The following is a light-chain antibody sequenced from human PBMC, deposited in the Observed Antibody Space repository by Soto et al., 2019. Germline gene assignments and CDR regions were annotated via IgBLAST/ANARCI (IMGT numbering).Light chain of an antibody. V-gene: IGKV3-15*01. CDR3: QQYKDWPPYT. Sequence: EIVMTQSPATLSVSPGERVTLSCRASQSVSRKLAWYQQKPGQAPRLLIYGTTTRATGIPARFSGSGSGTEFTLTISSLQSEDFGIYYCQQYKDWPPYTFGQGTKLEIK. CDR2: GTT. J-gene: IGKJ2*01. CDR1: QSVSRK.